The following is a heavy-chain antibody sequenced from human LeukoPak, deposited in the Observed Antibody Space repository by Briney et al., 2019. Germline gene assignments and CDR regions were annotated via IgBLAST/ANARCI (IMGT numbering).Heavy chain of an antibody. CDR1: GGSISSSNW. J-gene: IGHJ4*02. CDR3: ARGPCSGSSCYYDY. D-gene: IGHD2-15*01. CDR2: IYHSGST. Sequence: SGTLSLTCAVSGGSISSSNWGSWVRQPPGKGLEWIGEIYHSGSTNYNPSLKSRVTISVDKSKNQFSLKLSSVTAADPAVYYCARGPCSGSSCYYDYWGQGTLVTVSS. V-gene: IGHV4-4*02.